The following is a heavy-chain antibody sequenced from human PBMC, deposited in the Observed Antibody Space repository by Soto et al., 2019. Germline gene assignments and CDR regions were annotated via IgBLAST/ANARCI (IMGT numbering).Heavy chain of an antibody. CDR3: AHRRGAAAVAY. J-gene: IGHJ4*02. CDR2: IYWDDDE. D-gene: IGHD6-13*01. CDR1: GFSLSSSGVA. Sequence: QITLKESGPTLVKHTQTLTLTCSFSGFSLSSSGVAVGWIRQPPGKALEWLALIYWDDDERYSPSLQRRLTISKDTSKNQVVLRMTNMDPSDTGTYSCAHRRGAAAVAYWGQGTLVTVSS. V-gene: IGHV2-5*02.